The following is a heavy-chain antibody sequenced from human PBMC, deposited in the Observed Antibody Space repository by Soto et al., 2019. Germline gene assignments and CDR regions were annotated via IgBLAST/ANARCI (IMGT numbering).Heavy chain of an antibody. CDR3: ARDAKPHYYDSSGYYRVSWFDP. D-gene: IGHD3-22*01. J-gene: IGHJ5*02. Sequence: PGGSLRLSCAASGFTFSDYYMSWIRQAPGKGLEWVSYISSSSSYTNYADSVKGRFTISRDNAKNSLYLQMSSLRAEDTAVYYCARDAKPHYYDSSGYYRVSWFDPWGQGT. V-gene: IGHV3-11*06. CDR2: ISSSSSYT. CDR1: GFTFSDYY.